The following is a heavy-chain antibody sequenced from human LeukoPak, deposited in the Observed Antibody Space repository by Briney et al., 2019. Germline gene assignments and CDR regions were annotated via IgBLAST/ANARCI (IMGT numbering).Heavy chain of an antibody. CDR3: AKDRCGGDCCFSDY. J-gene: IGHJ4*02. CDR1: GFTFSSYA. D-gene: IGHD2-21*02. CDR2: ISGSGGST. Sequence: GGSLRLSCAASGFTFSSYAMHWVRQAPGKGLEWLSAISGSGGSTYYADSVKGRFTISRDNSKNTLYLQMNSLRAEDTAVYYCAKDRCGGDCCFSDYWGQGTLVTVSS. V-gene: IGHV3-23*01.